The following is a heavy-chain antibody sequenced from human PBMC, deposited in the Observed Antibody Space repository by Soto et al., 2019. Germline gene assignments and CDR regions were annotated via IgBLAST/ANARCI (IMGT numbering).Heavy chain of an antibody. CDR1: GFTLRNYA. D-gene: IGHD5-12*01. CDR2: ISANDVGT. Sequence: SGGSLRLSCEASGFTLRNYAMTWVRQAPGKGLEWVSLISANDVGTYYAESVKTRFTISTDQSRNTVYLQMDSLRADDTAIYYCARRPGDGYNPFDYWGQGTLVTVSS. J-gene: IGHJ4*02. CDR3: ARRPGDGYNPFDY. V-gene: IGHV3-23*01.